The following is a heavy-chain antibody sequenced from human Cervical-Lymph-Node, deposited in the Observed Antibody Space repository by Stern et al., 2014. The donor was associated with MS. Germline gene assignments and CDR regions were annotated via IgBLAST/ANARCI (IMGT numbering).Heavy chain of an antibody. CDR2: MYHSGNT. CDR3: ARDPWFDP. V-gene: IGHV4-4*02. Sequence: QLQLQESGPGLVRPSGTLSLSCVVSGDSINSSSNWWSWVRQPPGKGLEWIGEMYHSGNTNYNPSLKSRVTISVDKSQNQFSLKLTSVTAADTAVYYCARDPWFDPWGQGTLVTVSS. CDR1: GDSINSSSNW. J-gene: IGHJ5*02.